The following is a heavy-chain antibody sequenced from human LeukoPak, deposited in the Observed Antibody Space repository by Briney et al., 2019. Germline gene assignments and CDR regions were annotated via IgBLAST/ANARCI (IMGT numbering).Heavy chain of an antibody. CDR1: GGSISSSSYY. Sequence: SETLSLTCTVSGGSISSSSYYWAWNRQPPGKGLEWIGSIYYSGSTSYNPSLKSRLIISVDTSKNQFSLKLSSVTAADTAVYYCARRVGYCSGGSCYWYFDYWGQGTLVTVSS. CDR3: ARRVGYCSGGSCYWYFDY. V-gene: IGHV4-39*01. D-gene: IGHD2-15*01. J-gene: IGHJ4*02. CDR2: IYYSGST.